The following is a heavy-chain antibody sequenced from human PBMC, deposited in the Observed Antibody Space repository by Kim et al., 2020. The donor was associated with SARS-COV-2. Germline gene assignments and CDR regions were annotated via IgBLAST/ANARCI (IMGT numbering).Heavy chain of an antibody. J-gene: IGHJ4*02. Sequence: GGSLRLSCSASGFTFSSYAMHWVRQAPGKGLEYVSAISSNGGSTYYADSVKGRFTISRDNSKNTLYLQMSSLRAEDTAVYYCVKDQGGCSGGSCYYFDYWGQGTLGTVSS. CDR1: GFTFSSYA. D-gene: IGHD2-15*01. V-gene: IGHV3-64D*09. CDR2: ISSNGGST. CDR3: VKDQGGCSGGSCYYFDY.